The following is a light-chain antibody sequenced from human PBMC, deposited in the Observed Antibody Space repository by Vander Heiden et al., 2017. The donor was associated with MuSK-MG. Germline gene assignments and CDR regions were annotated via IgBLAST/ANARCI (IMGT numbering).Light chain of an antibody. J-gene: IGLJ2*01. CDR2: DTT. CDR3: LLSYSDTVI. Sequence: VSQEPSLTVTPGGTVALTCRSSSEAVTGAHYPCWIQQKPGQGPETLIYDTTSKHSWTPDRFSGSIHGGKAALTLWGAQPEDEAGYCCLLSYSDTVIFGGGTTLTVL. CDR1: SEAVTGAHY. V-gene: IGLV7-46*01.